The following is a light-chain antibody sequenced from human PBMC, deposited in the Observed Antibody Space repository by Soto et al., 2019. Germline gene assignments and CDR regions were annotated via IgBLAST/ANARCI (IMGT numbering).Light chain of an antibody. CDR3: QQYNSYS. CDR2: KAS. CDR1: QSISSW. Sequence: DIQMTQSPSTLSASVGDRVTITCRASQSISSWLAWYQQKPGKAPKLLIYKASSLETGVPARFSGSGSGTEFTLIFSRLRADDFATYYCQQYNSYSFGQGTKVDIK. J-gene: IGKJ1*01. V-gene: IGKV1-5*03.